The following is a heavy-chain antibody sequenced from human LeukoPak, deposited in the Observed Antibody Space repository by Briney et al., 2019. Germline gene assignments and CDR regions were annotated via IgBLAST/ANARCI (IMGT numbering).Heavy chain of an antibody. CDR2: ISGGAGST. CDR3: ARETTAPYRHFDY. V-gene: IGHV3-23*01. CDR1: GFTFSTYP. J-gene: IGHJ4*02. D-gene: IGHD4-17*01. Sequence: GGSLRLSCAASGFTFSTYPMIWVRQAPGKGLEWVSAISGGAGSTYYADSVKGRITISRDNSKDTLYLQMNSLRADDTAVYYCARETTAPYRHFDYWGQGTLVTVSS.